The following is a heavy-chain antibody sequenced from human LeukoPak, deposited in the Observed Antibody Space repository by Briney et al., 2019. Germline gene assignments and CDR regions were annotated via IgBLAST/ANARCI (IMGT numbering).Heavy chain of an antibody. CDR1: GFTFSDYS. Sequence: GGSLRLSCAASGFTFSDYSMNWVRQAPGKGLEWVSYISSSSGNIYYADSVKGRFTISRDNAKNSLDLQMTSLRDEDTAVYYCASLGGAYSGNLDHWGQGTLVTVSS. J-gene: IGHJ4*02. CDR2: ISSSSGNI. V-gene: IGHV3-48*02. D-gene: IGHD4-23*01. CDR3: ASLGGAYSGNLDH.